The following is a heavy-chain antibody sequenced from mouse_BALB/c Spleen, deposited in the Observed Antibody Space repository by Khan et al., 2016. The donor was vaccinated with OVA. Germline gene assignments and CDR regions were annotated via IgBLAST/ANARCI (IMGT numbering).Heavy chain of an antibody. CDR2: IWGDGST. D-gene: IGHD2-2*01. Sequence: VQLKESGPGLVAPSQSLSITCTVSGLSLTNYGISWIRQPPGKGLEWLGVIWGDGSTNYHSALISRLCINKDNSKRQDFSKLNSLQTDDTATYYGAIIYYGYDWFTYWGQGTLVTVSA. V-gene: IGHV2-3*01. CDR3: AIIYYGYDWFTY. CDR1: GLSLTNYG. J-gene: IGHJ3*01.